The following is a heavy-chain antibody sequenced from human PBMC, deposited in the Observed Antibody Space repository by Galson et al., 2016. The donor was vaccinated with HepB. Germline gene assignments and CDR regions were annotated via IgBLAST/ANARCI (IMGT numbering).Heavy chain of an antibody. D-gene: IGHD2-15*01. CDR2: IRNKANSYTT. Sequence: SLRLSCAASGFTFSDHYMDWVRQAPGKGLEWVGRIRNKANSYTTDYAASVKGRFTISRDDSNNSLYLQMNSLKTEDTAMYYCARFLRVAAGGNVSPYGMDVWGQGTLVTVSS. V-gene: IGHV3-72*01. CDR3: ARFLRVAAGGNVSPYGMDV. CDR1: GFTFSDHY. J-gene: IGHJ6*02.